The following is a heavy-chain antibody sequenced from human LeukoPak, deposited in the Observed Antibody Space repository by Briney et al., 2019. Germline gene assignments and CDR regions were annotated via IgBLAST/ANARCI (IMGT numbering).Heavy chain of an antibody. CDR3: ARPSPPGDGYNPCDY. CDR2: ISNDERNK. J-gene: IGHJ4*02. Sequence: GGSLRLSCEASGFNFHNFAMHWVRQAPGKGLEWVAVISNDERNKYYTDSVKGRFTISRDNSKSTVYLQMNSLRPEDTAVYYCARPSPPGDGYNPCDYWGPGALVIVSS. V-gene: IGHV3-30*04. CDR1: GFNFHNFA. D-gene: IGHD5-24*01.